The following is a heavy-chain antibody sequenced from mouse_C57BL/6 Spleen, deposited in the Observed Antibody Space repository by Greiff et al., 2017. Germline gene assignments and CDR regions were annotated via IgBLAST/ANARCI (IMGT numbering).Heavy chain of an antibody. V-gene: IGHV5-15*01. J-gene: IGHJ3*01. CDR2: ISNLAYSI. CDR1: GFTFSDYG. D-gene: IGHD1-1*01. Sequence: EVQLVESGGGLVQPGGSLKLSCAASGFTFSDYGMAWVRQAPRKGPEWVAFISNLAYSIYYADTVTGRFTISMEDAKHTPYLEMSSLRSEDTAMYYCASYGSSFAYWGQGTLVTVSA. CDR3: ASYGSSFAY.